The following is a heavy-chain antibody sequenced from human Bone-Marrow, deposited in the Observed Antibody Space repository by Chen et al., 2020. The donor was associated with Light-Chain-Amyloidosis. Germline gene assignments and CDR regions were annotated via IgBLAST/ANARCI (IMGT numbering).Heavy chain of an antibody. CDR1: GYTFTGYY. CDR3: ARDMSPGIAVSGPYGMDV. J-gene: IGHJ6*02. Sequence: QVQLVQSGAELRKPGASVKVSCKASGYTFTGYYIHWVRQAPGQGLEWVGWVNPNNGGINYAQKFQDRVSRTRHTTVSTVYMELSRLTSDDTAVYFCARDMSPGIAVSGPYGMDVWGQGTTVTVSS. D-gene: IGHD6-19*01. CDR2: VNPNNGGI. V-gene: IGHV1-2*02.